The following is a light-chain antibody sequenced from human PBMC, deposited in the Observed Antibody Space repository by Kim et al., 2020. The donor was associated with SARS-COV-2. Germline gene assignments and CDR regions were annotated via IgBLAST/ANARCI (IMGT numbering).Light chain of an antibody. J-gene: IGLJ3*02. CDR2: YDS. CDR3: QVWDRSSDNWV. Sequence: APGKTARMSCGGESIGSESVHWYRQKPGQAPVLVMYYDSDRPSGIPDRFSASKSGSTATLTISRVEAGDEDDYYCQVWDRSSDNWVFGGGTQLTVL. CDR1: SIGSES. V-gene: IGLV3-21*04.